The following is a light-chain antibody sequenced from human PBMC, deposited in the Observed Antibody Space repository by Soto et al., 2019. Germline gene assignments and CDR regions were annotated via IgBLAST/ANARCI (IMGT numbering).Light chain of an antibody. CDR2: DAS. J-gene: IGKJ1*01. CDR1: QSISSS. CDR3: QQRSEWPRT. V-gene: IGKV3-11*01. Sequence: EIVLTQSRATLSLSPGERATLSCRASQSISSSLAWYQQKPGQAPRLLIYDASTRATGFPARFSGSGSGTDFTLTIGSLEHEDFAVYYCQQRSEWPRTFGQGTKVDIK.